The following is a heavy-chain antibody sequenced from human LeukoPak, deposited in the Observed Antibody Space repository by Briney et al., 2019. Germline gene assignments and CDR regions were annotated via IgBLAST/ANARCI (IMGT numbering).Heavy chain of an antibody. Sequence: SETLSLTCTVSGGSIRSYYWSWIRQPPGKGLEWIGYIYYSGSTNYNPSLRSRVSISVDTSKNQFSLKLSSVTAADTAVYYCARTGSTVTMLYPFDHWGQGTLVTVSS. D-gene: IGHD4-17*01. J-gene: IGHJ4*02. CDR2: IYYSGST. V-gene: IGHV4-59*01. CDR3: ARTGSTVTMLYPFDH. CDR1: GGSIRSYY.